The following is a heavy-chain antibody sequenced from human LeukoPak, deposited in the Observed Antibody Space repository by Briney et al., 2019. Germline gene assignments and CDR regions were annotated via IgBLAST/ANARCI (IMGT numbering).Heavy chain of an antibody. J-gene: IGHJ6*03. V-gene: IGHV1-8*03. CDR2: MNPNSGNT. CDR3: ARGRVTMIARGDYYMDV. Sequence: ASVKVSCKASGYTFTSYDINWVRQATGQGLEWMGWMNPNSGNTGYAQKFQGRVTITRNTSISTAYMELSSLRSEDTAVYYCARGRVTMIARGDYYMDVWGKGTTVTVSS. CDR1: GYTFTSYD. D-gene: IGHD3-22*01.